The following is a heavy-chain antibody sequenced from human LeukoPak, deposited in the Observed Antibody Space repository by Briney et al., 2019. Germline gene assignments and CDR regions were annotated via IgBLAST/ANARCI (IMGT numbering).Heavy chain of an antibody. V-gene: IGHV1-2*02. D-gene: IGHD2-2*01. CDR3: ARWGLGYCSSTSCYDVVDY. CDR1: GYTFTGYY. Sequence: GASVKVSCKASGYTFTGYYMHWVRQAPGQGLEWMGWINPNSGGTNYAQKFQGRVTMTRDTSISTAYMELSRLRSDDTAVYCCARWGLGYCSSTSCYDVVDYWGQGTLVTVSS. CDR2: INPNSGGT. J-gene: IGHJ4*02.